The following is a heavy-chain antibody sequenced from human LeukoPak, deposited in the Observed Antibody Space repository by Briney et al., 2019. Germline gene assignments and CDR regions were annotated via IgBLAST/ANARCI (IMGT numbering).Heavy chain of an antibody. V-gene: IGHV1-2*02. D-gene: IGHD1-26*01. CDR2: ISPNSGGT. CDR1: GYTFIDYY. J-gene: IGHJ4*02. Sequence: GASVKVPCKASGYTFIDYYMHWVRQAPGQGLEWIGWISPNSGGTKYVQKFQGRVTMTRDTSITTVYMELSGLSFDDTAVYYCARGGGRYSVDYWGQGTLVIVSS. CDR3: ARGGGRYSVDY.